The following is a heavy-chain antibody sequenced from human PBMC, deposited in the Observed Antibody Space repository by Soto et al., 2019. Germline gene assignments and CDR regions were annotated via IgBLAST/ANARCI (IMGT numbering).Heavy chain of an antibody. J-gene: IGHJ4*02. CDR1: GFTFSSYS. D-gene: IGHD6-19*01. CDR2: ISSSSSTI. V-gene: IGHV3-48*02. CDR3: ARVFYSVAGTGGLDY. Sequence: EVQLVESGGGLVQPGGSLRLSCAASGFTFSSYSMNWVRQAPGKGLEWVSYISSSSSTIYYAGSVKGRSTISRDNAKNSLYLQMNSLRDEDTAVYYCARVFYSVAGTGGLDYWGQGTLVTVSS.